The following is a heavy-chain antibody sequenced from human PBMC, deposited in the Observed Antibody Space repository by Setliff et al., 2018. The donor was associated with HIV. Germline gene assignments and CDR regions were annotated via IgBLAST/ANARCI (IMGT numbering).Heavy chain of an antibody. V-gene: IGHV4-39*07. CDR2: IFHTGST. D-gene: IGHD2-2*01. Sequence: SETLSLTCNVSGDSIKSSTYHWSWVRQSPGKGLEWIGEIFHTGSTNYNPSLKSRVTISVDTSKNHFSLNVSSLTAADTALYFCARLMPNWDYFDYWGQGTQVTVSS. J-gene: IGHJ4*02. CDR3: ARLMPNWDYFDY. CDR1: GDSIKSSTYH.